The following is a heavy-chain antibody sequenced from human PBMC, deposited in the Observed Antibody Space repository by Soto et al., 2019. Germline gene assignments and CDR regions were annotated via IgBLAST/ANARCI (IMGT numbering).Heavy chain of an antibody. J-gene: IGHJ4*02. CDR3: ARPPVSGYDYLGYFDY. D-gene: IGHD5-12*01. CDR2: IWYDGSNK. V-gene: IGHV3-33*01. CDR1: GFTFSSYG. Sequence: QVQLVESGGGAVQPGRSLRLSCAASGFTFSSYGMHWVRQAPGKGLEWVAVIWYDGSNKYYADSVKGRFTISRDHSKNPLYLQMNSLRAEDTAVYYCARPPVSGYDYLGYFDYWGQGTLVTVSS.